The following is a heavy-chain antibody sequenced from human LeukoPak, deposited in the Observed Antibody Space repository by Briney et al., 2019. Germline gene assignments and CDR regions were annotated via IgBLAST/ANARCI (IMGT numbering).Heavy chain of an antibody. CDR2: INHSGST. Sequence: PSETLSLTCAVYGGSFSGYYWSWIRQPPGKGLEWIGEINHSGSTNYNPSLKSRVTISVLTSKNRFSLKLSSVTAADTAVYYCASRKLGNDYWGQGTLVTVSS. J-gene: IGHJ4*02. D-gene: IGHD7-27*01. V-gene: IGHV4-34*01. CDR1: GGSFSGYY. CDR3: ASRKLGNDY.